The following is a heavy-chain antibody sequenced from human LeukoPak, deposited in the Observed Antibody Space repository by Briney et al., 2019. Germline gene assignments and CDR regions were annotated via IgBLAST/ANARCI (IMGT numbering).Heavy chain of an antibody. Sequence: GGSLRLSCAASGFTFSSDGMHWVRQAPGKGLEWVAFIRYDGSNKYYADSVKGRFTISRDNSKSTLYLQMNSLRAEDTAVYYCAKDSGHWNDELVFDYWGQRTLVTVSS. CDR3: AKDSGHWNDELVFDY. J-gene: IGHJ4*02. CDR1: GFTFSSDG. V-gene: IGHV3-30*02. D-gene: IGHD1-1*01. CDR2: IRYDGSNK.